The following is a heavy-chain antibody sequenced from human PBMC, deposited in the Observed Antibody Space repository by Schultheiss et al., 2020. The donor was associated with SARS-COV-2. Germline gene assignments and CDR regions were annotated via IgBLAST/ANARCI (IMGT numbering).Heavy chain of an antibody. V-gene: IGHV3-48*03. J-gene: IGHJ4*02. D-gene: IGHD6-19*01. Sequence: GESLKISCAASGFTFSSYEMNWVRQAPGKGLEWVSYISSSGSTIYYADSVKGRFTISRDNAKNSLYLQMNSLRAEDTAVYYCARDAWWYYSGWSPYYFDYWGQGTLVTVSS. CDR3: ARDAWWYYSGWSPYYFDY. CDR2: ISSSGSTI. CDR1: GFTFSSYE.